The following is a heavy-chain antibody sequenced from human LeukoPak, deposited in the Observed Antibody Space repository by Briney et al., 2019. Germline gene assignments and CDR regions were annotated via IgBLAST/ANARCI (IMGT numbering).Heavy chain of an antibody. Sequence: GGSLRLSCAASGFIFSVYWMSWVRQAPGKGLEWVANINQDGSEKYFVDSVKGRFTISRDNAKNSLYLQMNSLRADDTAVYYCAPSGYSYDWWFDPWGQGTLVTVSS. V-gene: IGHV3-7*01. J-gene: IGHJ5*02. D-gene: IGHD5-18*01. CDR3: APSGYSYDWWFDP. CDR1: GFIFSVYW. CDR2: INQDGSEK.